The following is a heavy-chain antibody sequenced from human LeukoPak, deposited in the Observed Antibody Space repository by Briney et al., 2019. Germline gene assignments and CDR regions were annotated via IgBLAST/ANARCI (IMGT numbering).Heavy chain of an antibody. CDR2: IRYDGSNK. V-gene: IGHV3-30*02. CDR3: AKDYYDSSGYYHAWYFDL. J-gene: IGHJ2*01. CDR1: GFSFSSYG. D-gene: IGHD3-22*01. Sequence: GGSLRLSCAASGFSFSSYGMDWVRQAPGKGLEWVAFIRYDGSNKYYADSVKGRFTISRDNSKNTLYLQMNSLRAEDTAVYYSAKDYYDSSGYYHAWYFDLWGRGTLVTVSS.